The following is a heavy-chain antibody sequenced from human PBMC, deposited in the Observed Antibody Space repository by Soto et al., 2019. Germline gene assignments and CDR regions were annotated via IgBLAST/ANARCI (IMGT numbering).Heavy chain of an antibody. CDR2: TYYRSKWYN. J-gene: IGHJ4*02. D-gene: IGHD6-19*01. V-gene: IGHV6-1*01. Sequence: SQTLSLTCDISGDSVSSNSAAWNWIRQSPSRGLEWLGRTYYRSKWYNDYAVSVKSRITINPDTSKNQFSLQLNSVTPEDTAVYYCARDLGDSSGWFSYYFDYWGQGTLVTVSS. CDR1: GDSVSSNSAA. CDR3: ARDLGDSSGWFSYYFDY.